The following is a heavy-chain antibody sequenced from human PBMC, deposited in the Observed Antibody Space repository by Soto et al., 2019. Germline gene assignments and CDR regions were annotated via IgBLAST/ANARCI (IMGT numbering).Heavy chain of an antibody. CDR1: GGSISSYY. V-gene: IGHV4-59*01. J-gene: IGHJ6*02. CDR2: IYYSGST. Sequence: SETLSVTCTVSGGSISSYYWSWIRQPPGKGLEWIGYIYYSGSTNYNPSLMSRVTISVDTSKNQFSLKLSSVTAADTAVYYCARVVWDSMVRGVPLPSMDVWGQGTTVTV. D-gene: IGHD3-10*01. CDR3: ARVVWDSMVRGVPLPSMDV.